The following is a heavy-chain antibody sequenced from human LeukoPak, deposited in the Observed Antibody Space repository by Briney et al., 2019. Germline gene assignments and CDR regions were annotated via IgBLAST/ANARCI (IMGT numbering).Heavy chain of an antibody. CDR1: GFTFNNYW. J-gene: IGHJ4*02. V-gene: IGHV3-7*01. Sequence: HPGGSLRLSCVASGFTFNNYWMSWVRQAPGKGPEWVANIKQDGSEKYYVDSVKGRFTISRDNAKNSLYLHMDSLRAEDTAFYYCARDKIVGATSLDYWGQGTLVTVSS. D-gene: IGHD1-26*01. CDR3: ARDKIVGATSLDY. CDR2: IKQDGSEK.